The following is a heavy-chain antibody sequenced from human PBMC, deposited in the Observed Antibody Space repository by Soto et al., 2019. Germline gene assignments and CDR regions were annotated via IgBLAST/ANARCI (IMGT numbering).Heavy chain of an antibody. CDR3: ARHVETITYGDYYMDV. CDR2: IYYSGST. CDR1: GGSISSYY. D-gene: IGHD4-17*01. J-gene: IGHJ6*03. V-gene: IGHV4-59*08. Sequence: SETLSLTCTVSGGSISSYYWSWIRQPPGKGLEWIGYIYYSGSTNYNPSLKSRVTISVDTSKNQFSLKLSSVTAADTAVYYCARHVETITYGDYYMDVWGKGTTVTVSS.